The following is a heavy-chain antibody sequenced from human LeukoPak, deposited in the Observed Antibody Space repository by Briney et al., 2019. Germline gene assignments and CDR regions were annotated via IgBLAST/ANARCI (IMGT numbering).Heavy chain of an antibody. V-gene: IGHV1-18*01. J-gene: IGHJ4*02. Sequence: ASVKVSCKASGYTFTSYGISWVRQAPGQGLEWMGWISAYNGNTNYAQKLQGRVTMTTDTSTSTAYMELRSLRSHDTAVYYCARDDSDGVADDYWGQGTLVTVSS. CDR2: ISAYNGNT. CDR3: ARDDSDGVADDY. CDR1: GYTFTSYG. D-gene: IGHD3-3*01.